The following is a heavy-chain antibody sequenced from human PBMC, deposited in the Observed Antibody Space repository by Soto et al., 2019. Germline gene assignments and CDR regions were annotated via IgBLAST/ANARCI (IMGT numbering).Heavy chain of an antibody. V-gene: IGHV4-39*01. CDR2: ISYSGST. CDR3: VRHYYGSGSYLPTFEY. Sequence: SETLSLTCTVSYGSISSTTYFWGWIRQPPGKGMEWIGSISYSGSTFYNPSLKSRVTMSVETSKNQFSLKLSSMTAADTAVYHCVRHYYGSGSYLPTFEYWGQGTMVTVYS. J-gene: IGHJ4*02. CDR1: YGSISSTTYF. D-gene: IGHD3-10*01.